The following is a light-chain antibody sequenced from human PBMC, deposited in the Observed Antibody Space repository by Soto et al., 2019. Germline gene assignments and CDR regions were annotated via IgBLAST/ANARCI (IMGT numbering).Light chain of an antibody. CDR3: AAWDDNLNGL. CDR2: SND. Sequence: QSVLTQPPSASGTPGQRVTISCSGSSPNIGSNSVSWYQQLPGTAPKLLIYSNDQRPSGVPDRFSGSWSGTSASLTISGLRSEDEAEYYCAAWDDNLNGLFGTGTKLTVL. CDR1: SPNIGSNS. V-gene: IGLV1-44*01. J-gene: IGLJ1*01.